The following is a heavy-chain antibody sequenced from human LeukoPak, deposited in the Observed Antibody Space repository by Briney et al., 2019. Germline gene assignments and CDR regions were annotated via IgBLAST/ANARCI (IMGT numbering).Heavy chain of an antibody. V-gene: IGHV4-39*07. D-gene: IGHD5-18*01. CDR2: IYYSGST. CDR3: ARSLAGSYGLFDY. Sequence: PSETLSLTCTVSGGSISSSSYYWGWIRQPPGKGLEWIGSIYYSGSTYYNPSLKSRVTISVDTSKNQFSLKLSSVTAADTAVYYCARSLAGSYGLFDYWGQGTLVTVSS. J-gene: IGHJ4*02. CDR1: GGSISSSSYY.